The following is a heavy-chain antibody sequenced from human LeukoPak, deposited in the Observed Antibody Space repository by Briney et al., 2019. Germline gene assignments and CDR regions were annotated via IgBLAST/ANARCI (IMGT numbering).Heavy chain of an antibody. CDR1: GYSFTTYW. CDR3: ATRGRYTFIVY. CDR2: IYPADSDT. V-gene: IGHV5-51*01. Sequence: NHGESLKISCKGSGYSFTTYWIGWVRQMPGKGLEWMGIIYPADSDTQYSRSFLGQVTISADKSINTAYLQWDSLQASDTAIYYCATRGRYTFIVYWGQGTQVTVSS. J-gene: IGHJ4*02. D-gene: IGHD5-18*01.